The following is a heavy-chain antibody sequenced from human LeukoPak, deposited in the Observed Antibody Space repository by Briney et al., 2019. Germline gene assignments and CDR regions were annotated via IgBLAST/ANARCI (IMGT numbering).Heavy chain of an antibody. CDR2: LNPNTGHA. V-gene: IGHV1-2*06. CDR3: AREWGISAFDT. Sequence: GASVKVSCKVVAYDFTGYHIHWVRLAPGQGPEWMGRLNPNTGHAVYAFKFQGRVTITRDTSSSTAYMELSRLKSDDTAVYYCAREWGISAFDTWGQGTMVTVSS. D-gene: IGHD2-21*01. CDR1: AYDFTGYH. J-gene: IGHJ3*02.